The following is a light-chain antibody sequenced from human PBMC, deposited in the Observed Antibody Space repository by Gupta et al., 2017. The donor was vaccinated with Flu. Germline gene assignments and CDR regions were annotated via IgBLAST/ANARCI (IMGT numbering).Light chain of an antibody. J-gene: IGKJ5*01. CDR1: QSVSSSY. V-gene: IGKV3-20*01. CDR3: QQDGSSPIT. CDR2: GAS. Sequence: PGERATLSCRASQSVSSSYLAWYQQKPGQAPRLLIYGASSRATGIPDRFSGSGSGTDFTLTISRLEPEDFAVYYCQQDGSSPITFGQGTRLEIK.